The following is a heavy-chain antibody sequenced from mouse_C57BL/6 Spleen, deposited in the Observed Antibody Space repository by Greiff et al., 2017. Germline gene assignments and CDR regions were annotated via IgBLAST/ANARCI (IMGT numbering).Heavy chain of an antibody. CDR3: AKRNGGSSHYYAMDY. D-gene: IGHD1-1*01. J-gene: IGHJ4*01. Sequence: QVQLKQSGPGLVQPSQSLSITCTVSGFSLTSYGVHWVRQSPGKGLEWLGVIWRGGSTDYNAAFMSRLSITKDNSKSQVFFKMNSLQADDTAIYYCAKRNGGSSHYYAMDYWGQGTSVTVSS. CDR2: IWRGGST. V-gene: IGHV2-5*01. CDR1: GFSLTSYG.